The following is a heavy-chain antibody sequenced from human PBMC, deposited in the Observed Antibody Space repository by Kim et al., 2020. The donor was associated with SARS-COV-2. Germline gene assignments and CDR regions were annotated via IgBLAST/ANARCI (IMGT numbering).Heavy chain of an antibody. CDR3: ARDTGDYVEGMDV. J-gene: IGHJ6*02. D-gene: IGHD4-17*01. Sequence: GSLRLSCVASGFTFSDYYMSWIRQAPGKGLEWVSYINTGSSTIYYADSVKGRFTISRDNAKNSLFLQMNSLRAEDTGVYYCARDTGDYVEGMDVWGQGT. CDR2: INTGSSTI. CDR1: GFTFSDYY. V-gene: IGHV3-11*04.